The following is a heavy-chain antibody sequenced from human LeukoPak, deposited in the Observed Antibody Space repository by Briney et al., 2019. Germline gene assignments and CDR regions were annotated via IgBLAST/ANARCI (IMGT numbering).Heavy chain of an antibody. Sequence: ASVKVSCKTSGYTFTSYGISWVRQAPGQGLEWMGWISAYNGNTNYAQKLQGRVTMTTDTSTSTAYMELRSLRSDDTAVYYCARDNIVGATSPFDPWGQGTLVTVSS. CDR3: ARDNIVGATSPFDP. J-gene: IGHJ5*02. CDR2: ISAYNGNT. D-gene: IGHD1-26*01. CDR1: GYTFTSYG. V-gene: IGHV1-18*01.